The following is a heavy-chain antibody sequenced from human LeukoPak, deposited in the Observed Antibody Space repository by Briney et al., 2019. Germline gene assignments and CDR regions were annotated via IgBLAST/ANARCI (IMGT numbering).Heavy chain of an antibody. CDR3: ARGGFYCGGDCYVDY. CDR2: INHSGST. CDR1: GGSFSPYY. Sequence: TSETLSLTCAVYGGSFSPYYWSWIRQPSGKGLEWIGEINHSGSTNYNPSLKSRVTISVDTSKNQFSLRLSSVTAADTAVYYCARGGFYCGGDCYVDYWGQGTLVTVSS. D-gene: IGHD2-21*02. V-gene: IGHV4-34*01. J-gene: IGHJ4*02.